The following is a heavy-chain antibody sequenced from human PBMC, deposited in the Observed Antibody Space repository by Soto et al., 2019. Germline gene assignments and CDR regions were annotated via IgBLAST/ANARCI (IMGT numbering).Heavy chain of an antibody. CDR2: IYYSGST. CDR3: ARSVFP. J-gene: IGHJ5*02. V-gene: IGHV4-31*03. CDR1: GCSISSSGYY. Sequence: SETLALTCTVSGCSISSSGYYWGWLRQPPGKGLEWIGYIYYSGSTYYNPSLKSRVTISVDTSKNQFSLKLSSVTAADTAVYYCARSVFPWGQGTLVTVSS.